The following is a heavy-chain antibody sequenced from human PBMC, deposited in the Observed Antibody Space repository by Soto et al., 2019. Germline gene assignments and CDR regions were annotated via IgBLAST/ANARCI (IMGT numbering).Heavy chain of an antibody. CDR2: TRDKTNGYTT. CDR3: ARATVGTYYFDY. CDR1: GFTFSDHY. Sequence: EVQLVESGGGLVQPGGSLRLSCAASGFTFSDHYMDWVRQAPGKGLEWVGRTRDKTNGYTTEYAASVKGRFTISRDDSKSSLYLQMNSLKTEDTAVYYCARATVGTYYFDYWGQGTLVTVSS. D-gene: IGHD3-16*01. J-gene: IGHJ4*02. V-gene: IGHV3-72*01.